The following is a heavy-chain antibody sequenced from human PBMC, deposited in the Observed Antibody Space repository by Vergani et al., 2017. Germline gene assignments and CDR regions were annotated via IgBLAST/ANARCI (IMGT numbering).Heavy chain of an antibody. CDR2: INHSGST. J-gene: IGHJ4*02. CDR1: GGSFSGYY. CDR3: ARTPTDYDILIGHSYTRRQRYYFDY. D-gene: IGHD3-9*01. V-gene: IGHV4-34*01. Sequence: QVQLQQWGAGLLKPSETLSLTCAVYGGSFSGYYWSWIRQPPGKGLEWIGEINHSGSTNYNPSLKSRVTISVDTSKNQFSLKLSSVTAADTAVYYCARTPTDYDILIGHSYTRRQRYYFDYWSQGSLVTVSS.